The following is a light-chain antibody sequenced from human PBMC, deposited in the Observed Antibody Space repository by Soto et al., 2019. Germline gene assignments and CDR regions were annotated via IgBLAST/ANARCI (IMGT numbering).Light chain of an antibody. Sequence: VVLTQSPGTLSMTPGERATLFCRASENIGSSYLVWHQQKPGQAPRLLIYAASRRATGIPDRFSGSGSGTDFTLTISRLEPEDFAVYYCQQYGSSPWTFGQGTKVDIK. CDR1: ENIGSSY. V-gene: IGKV3-20*01. CDR3: QQYGSSPWT. J-gene: IGKJ1*01. CDR2: AAS.